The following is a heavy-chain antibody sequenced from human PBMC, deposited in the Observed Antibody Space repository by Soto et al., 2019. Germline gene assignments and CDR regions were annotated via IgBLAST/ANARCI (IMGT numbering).Heavy chain of an antibody. CDR1: GFTFSSYG. CDR3: ARDQTDIVVVPAAIGAWGYYYGMDV. CDR2: IWYDGSNK. J-gene: IGHJ6*02. V-gene: IGHV3-33*01. D-gene: IGHD2-2*02. Sequence: GGSLRLSCAASGFTFSSYGMHWVRQAPGKGLEWVAVIWYDGSNKYYADSVKGRFTISRDNSKNTLYLQMNSLRAEDTAVYYCARDQTDIVVVPAAIGAWGYYYGMDVWGQGTTVTVSS.